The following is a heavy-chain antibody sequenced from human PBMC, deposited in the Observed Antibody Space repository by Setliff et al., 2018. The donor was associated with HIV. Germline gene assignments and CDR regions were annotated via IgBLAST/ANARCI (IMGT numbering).Heavy chain of an antibody. D-gene: IGHD3-22*01. CDR2: INHSRRT. Sequence: SETLSLTCAVYGGSFINYYWSWIRQAPGKGLEWIGEINHSRRTKYNPSLKSRVTISVDTSKNQFSLKLSSVTAADTAFYYCARGFSGDYLFTGYLDVWGKGTTVTVSS. V-gene: IGHV4-34*01. CDR1: GGSFINYY. J-gene: IGHJ6*03. CDR3: ARGFSGDYLFTGYLDV.